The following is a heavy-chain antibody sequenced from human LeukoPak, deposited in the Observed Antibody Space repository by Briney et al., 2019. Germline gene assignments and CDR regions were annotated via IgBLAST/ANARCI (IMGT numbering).Heavy chain of an antibody. CDR3: AEALRRTRDGYNYDWFLDL. Sequence: PSETLSLTCTVSGGSISSYYWSWIRQPAGKGLELIGHTYTDGSNNYNPSLRSRVTMSSDTSKNQFSLNLNSVTAADTAVYFCAEALRRTRDGYNYDWFLDLWGRGTLVTVSS. CDR2: TYTDGSN. V-gene: IGHV4-4*07. D-gene: IGHD5-24*01. J-gene: IGHJ2*01. CDR1: GGSISSYY.